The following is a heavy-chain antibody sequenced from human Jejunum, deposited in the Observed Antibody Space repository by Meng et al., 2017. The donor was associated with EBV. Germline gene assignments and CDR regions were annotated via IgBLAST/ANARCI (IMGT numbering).Heavy chain of an antibody. CDR2: IHHSGST. V-gene: IGHV4-4*02. CDR3: ARDRGVEDY. D-gene: IGHD5-24*01. CDR1: CGCISTYNW. J-gene: IGHJ4*02. Sequence: QAREQEPGPGLVKPSGTWSLTCAVSCGCISTYNWWSWVRQPPGKGLEYIGEIHHSGSTKYNPSLKSRVTISVDKSNNHFSLKLSSVTAADTAVYYCARDRGVEDYWGQGTLVTVSS.